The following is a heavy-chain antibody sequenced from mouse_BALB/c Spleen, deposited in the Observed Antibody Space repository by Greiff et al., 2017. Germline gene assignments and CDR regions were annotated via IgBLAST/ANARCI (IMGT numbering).Heavy chain of an antibody. CDR2: ILPGSGST. V-gene: IGHV1-9*01. CDR1: GYTFSSYW. D-gene: IGHD2-4*01. J-gene: IGHJ2*01. CDR3: ARGDYDGHFDY. Sequence: VQLQQSGAELMKPGASVKISCKATGYTFSSYWIEWVKQRPGHGLEWIGEILPGSGSTNYNEKFKGKATFTADTSSNTAYMQLSSLTSEDSAVYYCARGDYDGHFDYWGQGTTLTVSS.